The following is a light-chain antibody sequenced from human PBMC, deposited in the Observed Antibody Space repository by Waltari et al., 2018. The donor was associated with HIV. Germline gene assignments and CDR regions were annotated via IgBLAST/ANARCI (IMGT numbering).Light chain of an antibody. J-gene: IGLJ3*02. Sequence: SVLTQPPSVSGAPGQSVSISCSGNASNIGAGFDVNWHRQSPGTAPKLVIFGDHDRPSGITDRFSGSRSLNSVSLDISGLRAEDAGDYYCQSYDISLTGLWVFGGGTKLTVL. CDR1: ASNIGAGFD. CDR2: GDH. V-gene: IGLV1-40*01. CDR3: QSYDISLTGLWV.